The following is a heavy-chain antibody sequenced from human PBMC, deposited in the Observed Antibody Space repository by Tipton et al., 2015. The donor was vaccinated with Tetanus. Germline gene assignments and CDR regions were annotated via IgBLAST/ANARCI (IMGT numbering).Heavy chain of an antibody. D-gene: IGHD5-12*01. J-gene: IGHJ4*02. Sequence: GLVKPSETLSLTCTVSGGSISSYYWSWIRQPPGKGLEWIGEINHSGSTNYNPSLKSRVTISVDTSKNQFSLKLSSVTAADTAVYYCARTRTLSGYDQIHYFDYWGQVTLVTVSS. CDR3: ARTRTLSGYDQIHYFDY. V-gene: IGHV4-34*01. CDR1: GGSISSYY. CDR2: INHSGST.